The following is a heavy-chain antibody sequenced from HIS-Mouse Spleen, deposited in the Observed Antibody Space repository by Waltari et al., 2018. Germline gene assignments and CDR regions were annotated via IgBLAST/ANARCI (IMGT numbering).Heavy chain of an antibody. Sequence: QVQLVQSGAEVKKPGASVKVSCKASGYTFTSYGISWVRQAPGQGLEWMGWISAYNGNTNYAQKLQGRVTMTTDTSTSTAYMGLRGLRSDDTAVYYCARDRPPYSGSYYYYYYGMGVWGQGTTVTVSS. CDR2: ISAYNGNT. V-gene: IGHV1-18*01. J-gene: IGHJ6*02. D-gene: IGHD1-26*01. CDR1: GYTFTSYG. CDR3: ARDRPPYSGSYYYYYYGMGV.